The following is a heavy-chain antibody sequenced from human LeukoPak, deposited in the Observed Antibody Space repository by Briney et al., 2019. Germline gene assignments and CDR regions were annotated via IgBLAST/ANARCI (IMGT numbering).Heavy chain of an antibody. V-gene: IGHV1-3*01. CDR1: GYTFTSYA. CDR3: ARDTYVWGSYRPLGY. D-gene: IGHD3-16*02. J-gene: IGHJ4*02. CDR2: INAGNGNT. Sequence: HRASVKVSCKASGYTFTSYAMHWVRQAPGQRLEWMGWINAGNGNTKYSQKFQGRVTITRDTYASTAYMELSSLRSEDTAVYYCARDTYVWGSYRPLGYWGQGTLVTVSS.